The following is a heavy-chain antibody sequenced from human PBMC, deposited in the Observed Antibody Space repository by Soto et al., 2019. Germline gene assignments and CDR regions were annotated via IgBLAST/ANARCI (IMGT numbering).Heavy chain of an antibody. D-gene: IGHD5-12*01. J-gene: IGHJ4*02. CDR3: ARDDGRRRYDRFDY. V-gene: IGHV1-18*01. Sequence: VQLVKSGDEVKKPGASVRVSCKASGYTFTHYGISWVRQAPGQGLEWMGWITGYNGNTYYAQKLQGRVTMTTDTSTSTAYMELRSLSSDDTAVYYCARDDGRRRYDRFDYWGQGTLVTVSS. CDR1: GYTFTHYG. CDR2: ITGYNGNT.